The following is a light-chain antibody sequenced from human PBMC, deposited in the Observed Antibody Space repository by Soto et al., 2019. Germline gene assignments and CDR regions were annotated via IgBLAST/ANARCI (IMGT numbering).Light chain of an antibody. J-gene: IGKJ1*01. Sequence: EIVMTQSPATLSVSPGDRATLSCRASQSVSSNLAWYQQKPGQAPRLLIYGASTRATGIPAKFSGSGSGTEFTLTISSLQSEHFAVYYCQQYNNWPPWTFGQGTKVEIK. CDR3: QQYNNWPPWT. CDR1: QSVSSN. CDR2: GAS. V-gene: IGKV3-15*01.